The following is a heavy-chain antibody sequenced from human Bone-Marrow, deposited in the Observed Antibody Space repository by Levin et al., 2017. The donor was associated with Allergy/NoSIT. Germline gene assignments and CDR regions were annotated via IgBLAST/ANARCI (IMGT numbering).Heavy chain of an antibody. D-gene: IGHD4-17*01. CDR1: GLIFSSYA. CDR2: IRGSGETT. CDR3: AKALGDYIRYSYGMDV. V-gene: IGHV3-23*01. J-gene: IGHJ6*02. Sequence: TGGSLRLSCEVSGLIFSSYAMSWVRQAPGRGLEWVSVIRGSGETTYYADSVKGRFTISRDNSKNTVYLQMNSLRADDTAVYFCAKALGDYIRYSYGMDVWGQGTPVTVSS.